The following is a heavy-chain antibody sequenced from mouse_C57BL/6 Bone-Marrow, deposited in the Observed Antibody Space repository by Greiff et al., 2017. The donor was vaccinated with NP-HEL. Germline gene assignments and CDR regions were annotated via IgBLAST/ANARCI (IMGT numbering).Heavy chain of an antibody. CDR2: IFPGSGST. Sequence: QVQLQQSGPELVKPGASVKLSCKASGYTFTDYYINWVKQRPGQGLEWIGWIFPGSGSTYYNEKFKGKATLTVDKSSSTAYMLLSSLTSEDSAVYFCASYDYDGIDYAMDYWGQGTSVTVSS. J-gene: IGHJ4*01. V-gene: IGHV1-75*01. D-gene: IGHD2-4*01. CDR3: ASYDYDGIDYAMDY. CDR1: GYTFTDYY.